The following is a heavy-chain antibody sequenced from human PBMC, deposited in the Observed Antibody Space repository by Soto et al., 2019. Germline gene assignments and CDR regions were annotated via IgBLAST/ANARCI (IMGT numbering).Heavy chain of an antibody. J-gene: IGHJ4*02. V-gene: IGHV4-31*03. Sequence: PSETLSLTCTVSGGSISSGGYYWSWIRQHPGKGLEWIGYIYYSGSTYYNPSLKSRVTISVDTSKNQFSLKLSSVTAADTAVYYCARVGSSSSHPPSLFDYWGQGTLVTVSS. CDR1: GGSISSGGYY. CDR2: IYYSGST. CDR3: ARVGSSSSHPPSLFDY. D-gene: IGHD6-13*01.